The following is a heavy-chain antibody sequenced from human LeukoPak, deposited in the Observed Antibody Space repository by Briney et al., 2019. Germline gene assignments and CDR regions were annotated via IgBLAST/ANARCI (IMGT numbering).Heavy chain of an antibody. V-gene: IGHV1-2*02. CDR1: GYTFTDYY. D-gene: IGHD5-24*01. CDR3: ARIGYNHYFDY. J-gene: IGHJ4*02. CDR2: INPNSGGT. Sequence: ASVKVSCKASGYTFTDYYLHWVRQAPGQGLEWMGWINPNSGGTNFAQTFQGRVTMTRDTSITTAYLELSRLRSDDTAVYYCARIGYNHYFDYWGQGTLVTVSS.